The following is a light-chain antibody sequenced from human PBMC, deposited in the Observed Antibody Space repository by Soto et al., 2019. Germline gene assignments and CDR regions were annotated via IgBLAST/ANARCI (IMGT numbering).Light chain of an antibody. V-gene: IGKV2-30*01. CDR1: RSLVYSDGKAS. CDR2: KAS. CDR3: LRAGPWPPA. Sequence: DVVMTQSPLSLPVTLGQPASISCRSSRSLVYSDGKASLNWFPQRPGQSPRRLIYKASNLDSGGPDRISGSGSGTDFTLQISRVGAEDVVVYHYLRAGPWPPAFGRGTKVEIK. J-gene: IGKJ1*01.